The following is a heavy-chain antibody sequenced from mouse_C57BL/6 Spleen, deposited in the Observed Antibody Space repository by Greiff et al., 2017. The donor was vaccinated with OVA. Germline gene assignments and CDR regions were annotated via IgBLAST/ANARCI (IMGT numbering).Heavy chain of an antibody. Sequence: QVQLQQPGAELVKPGASVKLSCKASGYTFTSYWMHWVKQRPGQGLEWIGMIHPNSGSTNYNEKFKSKATLTVDKSSSTAYMQLSSLTSEAAAVYDCARRDLHPSCFAYWGQGTLVTVSA. J-gene: IGHJ3*01. CDR1: GYTFTSYW. V-gene: IGHV1-64*01. D-gene: IGHD2-1*01. CDR2: IHPNSGST. CDR3: ARRDLHPSCFAY.